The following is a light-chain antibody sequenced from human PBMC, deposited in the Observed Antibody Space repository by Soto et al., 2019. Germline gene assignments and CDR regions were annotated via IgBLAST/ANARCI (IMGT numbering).Light chain of an antibody. Sequence: QSVLTQPASVSGSPGQSITISCTGTSSDVGGYNYVSWYQQHPGKAPKLMIYEVSNRPSGVSNRFSGSKSGNTASLTIPGLQAEDEADYYCSSYTSSSTPFVFETGTKVTVL. CDR2: EVS. V-gene: IGLV2-14*01. CDR3: SSYTSSSTPFV. CDR1: SSDVGGYNY. J-gene: IGLJ1*01.